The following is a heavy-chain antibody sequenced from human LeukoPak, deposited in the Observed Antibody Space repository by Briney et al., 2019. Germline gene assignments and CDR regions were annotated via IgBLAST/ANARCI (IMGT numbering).Heavy chain of an antibody. V-gene: IGHV3-33*01. CDR1: GFTFSSYG. J-gene: IGHJ6*02. Sequence: GGSLRLPCAASGFTFSSYGMHWVRQAPGKGLEWVAVIWYDGSNKYYADSVKGRFTISRDNSKNTLYLQMNSLRAEDTAVYYCARATYYYYGMDVWGQGTTVTVSS. CDR2: IWYDGSNK. CDR3: ARATYYYYGMDV.